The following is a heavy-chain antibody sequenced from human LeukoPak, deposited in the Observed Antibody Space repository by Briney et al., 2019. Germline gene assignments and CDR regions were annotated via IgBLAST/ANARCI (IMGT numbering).Heavy chain of an antibody. CDR3: AKDMGNSSGYYFDY. Sequence: GGSLRLSCAAYGFTFSSYWMSWVRQAPGKGLEWVANIKQDGSEKYYVDSVKGRFTISRDNAKNSLYLQMNSLRAEDTALYYCAKDMGNSSGYYFDYWGQGTLVTVSS. J-gene: IGHJ4*02. CDR2: IKQDGSEK. D-gene: IGHD3-22*01. CDR1: GFTFSSYW. V-gene: IGHV3-7*03.